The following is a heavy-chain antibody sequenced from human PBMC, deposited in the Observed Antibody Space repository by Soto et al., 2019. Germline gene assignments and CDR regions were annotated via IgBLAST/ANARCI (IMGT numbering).Heavy chain of an antibody. V-gene: IGHV1-8*01. Sequence: QVQLVQSGAEVKKSGASVRISCKASGYTFNRHDINWVRQATGQGPEWIGWMNPNSGNTGYAQKFQGRATMTRDSSITTAYMDLSSLTSEDTAIYYCAREGLYGSSQDNTFDIWGQGTMVTVSS. CDR2: MNPNSGNT. J-gene: IGHJ3*02. CDR3: AREGLYGSSQDNTFDI. CDR1: GYTFNRHD. D-gene: IGHD6-19*01.